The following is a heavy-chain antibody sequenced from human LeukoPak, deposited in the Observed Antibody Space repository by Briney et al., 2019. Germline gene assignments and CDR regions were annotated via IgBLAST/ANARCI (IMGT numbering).Heavy chain of an antibody. D-gene: IGHD4-17*01. V-gene: IGHV1-69*06. Sequence: ASVKVSCKASGGTFSSYAISWVRQAPGQGREWMGGIIPIFGTANYAQKFQGRVTITADKSTSTAYMELSSLRAEDTAVYYCAKDPRVSYGDYIIRWGQGTLVIVSS. CDR2: IIPIFGTA. CDR3: AKDPRVSYGDYIIR. J-gene: IGHJ4*02. CDR1: GGTFSSYA.